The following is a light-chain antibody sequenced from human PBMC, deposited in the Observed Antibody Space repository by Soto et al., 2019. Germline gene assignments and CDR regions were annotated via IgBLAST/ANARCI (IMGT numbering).Light chain of an antibody. Sequence: DIQMIQSPSTLSASVGDRVTITCRASQSISSWLAWYQQKPGKAPNLLIFKASTLESGVPSRFSGSGSGTEFTLTISSLQPDHFATYYCHQYNTYSGTFGQGTKVEIK. J-gene: IGKJ1*01. CDR3: HQYNTYSGT. CDR1: QSISSW. CDR2: KAS. V-gene: IGKV1-5*03.